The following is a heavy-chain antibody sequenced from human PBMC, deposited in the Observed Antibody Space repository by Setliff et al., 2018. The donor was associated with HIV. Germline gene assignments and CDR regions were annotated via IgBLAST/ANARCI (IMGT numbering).Heavy chain of an antibody. J-gene: IGHJ4*02. CDR2: INWNGGST. Sequence: PGGSLRVTCAASGFTFADYGMSWVRQAPGKGLGWVSSINWNGGSTAYADSVKGRFTISRDNAQNSLYLQMNGLRAEDTALYYCARDLRYGSTWYAFDYWGQGTLVTVSS. CDR3: ARDLRYGSTWYAFDY. V-gene: IGHV3-20*04. D-gene: IGHD6-13*01. CDR1: GFTFADYG.